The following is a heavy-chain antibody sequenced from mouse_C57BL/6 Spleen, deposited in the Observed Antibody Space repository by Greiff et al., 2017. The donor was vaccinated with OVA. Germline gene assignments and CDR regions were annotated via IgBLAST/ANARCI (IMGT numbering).Heavy chain of an antibody. CDR1: GFTFTDYY. D-gene: IGHD1-1*01. V-gene: IGHV7-3*01. CDR3: ARYGVVAGFDY. Sequence: EVKLVESGGGLVQPGGSLSLSCAASGFTFTDYYMSWVRQPPGKALEWLGFIRNKANGYTTEYSASVKGRFTISRDNSQSILYLQMNALRAEDSATYYCARYGVVAGFDYWGQGTTLTVSS. CDR2: IRNKANGYTT. J-gene: IGHJ2*01.